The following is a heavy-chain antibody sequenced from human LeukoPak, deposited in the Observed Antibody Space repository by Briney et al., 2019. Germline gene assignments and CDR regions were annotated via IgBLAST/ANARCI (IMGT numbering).Heavy chain of an antibody. Sequence: SETLSLTCAVYGGSFSGYYWSWIRPPPGKGLEWIGEINHSGSTNYNPSLKSRVTISVDTSKNQFSLKLSSVTAADTAVYYCARSNVLLWFGELFSYFDYWGQGTLVTVSS. CDR3: ARSNVLLWFGELFSYFDY. J-gene: IGHJ4*02. D-gene: IGHD3-10*01. CDR2: INHSGST. V-gene: IGHV4-34*01. CDR1: GGSFSGYY.